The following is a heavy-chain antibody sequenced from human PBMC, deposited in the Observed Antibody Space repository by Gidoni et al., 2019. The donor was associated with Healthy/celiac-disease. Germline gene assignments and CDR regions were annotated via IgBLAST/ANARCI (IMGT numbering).Heavy chain of an antibody. CDR2: IYYSGST. CDR1: GGSISSYY. J-gene: IGHJ6*02. V-gene: IGHV4-59*01. D-gene: IGHD6-19*01. Sequence: QVQLQESGPGLVKPSETLSLTCTVSGGSISSYYWSWIRQPPGKGLEWIGYIYYSGSTNYNPSLKSRVTISVDTSKNQFSLKLSSVTAADTAVYYCARGRIAVAGTGYYYYGMDVWGQGTTVTVSS. CDR3: ARGRIAVAGTGYYYYGMDV.